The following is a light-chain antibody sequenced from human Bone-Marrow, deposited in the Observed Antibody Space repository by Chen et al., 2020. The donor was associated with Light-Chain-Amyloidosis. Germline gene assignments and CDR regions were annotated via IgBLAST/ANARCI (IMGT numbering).Light chain of an antibody. CDR2: EDS. J-gene: IGLJ2*01. CDR1: STDVGHYNL. V-gene: IGLV2-23*01. Sequence: QSALTQPASVAGSVGQSITISCTGTSTDVGHYNLVSWYQQHPGEAPKLMIYEDSEHPSGVSNRFSGSKSGNTASLTISGLQTEDQADYYCCSSSDTDTLIFGTGTRLTVL. CDR3: CSSSDTDTLI.